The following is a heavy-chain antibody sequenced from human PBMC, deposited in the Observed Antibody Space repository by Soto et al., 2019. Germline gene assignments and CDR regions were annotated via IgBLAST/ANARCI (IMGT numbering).Heavy chain of an antibody. J-gene: IGHJ2*01. CDR3: ARARGKSYTSSPNWYFDL. V-gene: IGHV4-31*03. D-gene: IGHD6-6*01. CDR1: GGSINSRDYF. CDR2: IDYTGNT. Sequence: SETLSLTCTVSGGSINSRDYFWNWIRHRPGKGLEWIGYIDYTGNTYYNPTLKSRISMSLDTSKTQFSLDLTSVTAADTALYYCARARGKSYTSSPNWYFDLWGRGALVTVSS.